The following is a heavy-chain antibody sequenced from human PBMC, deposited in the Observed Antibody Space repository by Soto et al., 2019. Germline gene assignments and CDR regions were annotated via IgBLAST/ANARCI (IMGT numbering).Heavy chain of an antibody. CDR1: GYTFTSYG. CDR2: ISAYNGNT. CDR3: ARYREYHWNYNWFDP. D-gene: IGHD1-7*01. Sequence: QVQLVQSGAEVKKPGASVKVSCKASGYTFTSYGISWVRQAPGQGLEWMGWISAYNGNTNFAQKLQGRVTMTTETSTSTAYMELRSLRSDDTAVYYCARYREYHWNYNWFDPWGQGTLVTVSS. J-gene: IGHJ5*02. V-gene: IGHV1-18*01.